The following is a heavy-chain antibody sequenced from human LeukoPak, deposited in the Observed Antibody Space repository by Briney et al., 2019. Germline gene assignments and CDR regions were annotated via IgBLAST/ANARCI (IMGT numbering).Heavy chain of an antibody. D-gene: IGHD6-6*01. Sequence: PSETLSLTCTVSGDSINNYYWSWIRQPPGKGLEWIGYIHYSGSTNYNPSLKSRVTISVDTSKNQFSLNLSSVTAADTAVYYCARHDPRGEPARLGFFDYWGQGTLVTVSS. V-gene: IGHV4-59*08. CDR3: ARHDPRGEPARLGFFDY. J-gene: IGHJ4*02. CDR1: GDSINNYY. CDR2: IHYSGST.